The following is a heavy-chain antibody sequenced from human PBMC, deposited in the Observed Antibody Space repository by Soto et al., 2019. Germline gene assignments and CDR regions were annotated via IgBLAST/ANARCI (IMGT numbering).Heavy chain of an antibody. V-gene: IGHV3-11*01. CDR3: ARERYCSSTSCPRAFYYYYMDV. CDR2: ISSSGSTI. D-gene: IGHD2-2*01. J-gene: IGHJ6*03. CDR1: GFTFSDYY. Sequence: GGSLRLSCAASGFTFSDYYMSWIRQAPGKGLEWVSYISSSGSTIYYADSVKGRFTISRDNAKNSLYLQMNSLRAEDTAVYYCARERYCSSTSCPRAFYYYYMDVWGKGTTVTVSS.